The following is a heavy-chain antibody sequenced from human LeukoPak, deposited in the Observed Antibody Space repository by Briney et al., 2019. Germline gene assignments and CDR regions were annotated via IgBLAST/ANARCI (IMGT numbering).Heavy chain of an antibody. V-gene: IGHV1-18*01. J-gene: IGHJ3*02. Sequence: DSVKVSCKASGYTFTSYGISWVRQAPGQGLEWMGWISAYNGNTNYAQKLQGRVTMTTDTSTSTAYMELRSLRSDDTAVYYCARDALARWELLTDAFDIWGQGTMVTVSS. CDR2: ISAYNGNT. D-gene: IGHD1-26*01. CDR1: GYTFTSYG. CDR3: ARDALARWELLTDAFDI.